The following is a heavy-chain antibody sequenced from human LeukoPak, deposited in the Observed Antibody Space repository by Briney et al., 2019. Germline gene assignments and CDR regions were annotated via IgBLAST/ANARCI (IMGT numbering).Heavy chain of an antibody. V-gene: IGHV3-33*01. CDR3: AREVSALDY. Sequence: GRYLRLYCAASGFTFSSYGMHWVRQAPGQGLEWVAVIWYDGSNKYYADSVKGRFTISRDNSKNTLYLQMNSLRAEDTAVYYCAREVSALDYWGQGTLVTVSS. J-gene: IGHJ4*02. CDR1: GFTFSSYG. CDR2: IWYDGSNK.